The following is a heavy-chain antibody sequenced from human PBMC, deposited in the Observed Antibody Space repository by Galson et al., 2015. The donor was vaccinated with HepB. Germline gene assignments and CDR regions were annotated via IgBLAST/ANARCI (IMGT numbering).Heavy chain of an antibody. CDR3: ARDHSFTIFGVFVNDY. J-gene: IGHJ4*02. V-gene: IGHV1-18*04. CDR1: GYTFTSYG. CDR2: ISAYHGNT. Sequence: SVKVSCKASGYTFTSYGISWVRQAPGQGLEWMGWISAYHGNTNYAQKLQGRVTMTTDTSTSTAYMELRSLRSDDTAVYYCARDHSFTIFGVFVNDYWGQGTLVTVSS. D-gene: IGHD3-3*01.